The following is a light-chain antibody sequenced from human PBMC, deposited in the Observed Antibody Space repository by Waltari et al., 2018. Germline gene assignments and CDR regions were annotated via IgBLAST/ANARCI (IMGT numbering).Light chain of an antibody. V-gene: IGLV2-8*01. J-gene: IGLJ1*01. CDR2: EVN. Sequence: QSALTQPPSASGSPGQSVTISCTGTSSDVGAYNFVSWYQQHPGKAPKLMIYEVNKRPSGVPDRFSGSKSGNTASLTVSGLQAEDEADYYCSSYAATNIFFVFGTGTKVTVL. CDR1: SSDVGAYNF. CDR3: SSYAATNIFFV.